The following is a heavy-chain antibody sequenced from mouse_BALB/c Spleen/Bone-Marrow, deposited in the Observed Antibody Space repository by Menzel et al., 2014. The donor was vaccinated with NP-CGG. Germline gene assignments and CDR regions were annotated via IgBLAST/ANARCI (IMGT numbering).Heavy chain of an antibody. Sequence: VQVVESGPELVKPGASVKMSCKASGYTFTDYVISWVKQRTGQGLEWIGEIYPGSGSTYYNEKFKGKATLTADESSNTAYMQLSSLTSEDSAVYFCARHYDYDWYFDVWGAGTTVTVSS. V-gene: IGHV1-77*01. CDR2: IYPGSGST. D-gene: IGHD2-4*01. CDR1: GYTFTDYV. CDR3: ARHYDYDWYFDV. J-gene: IGHJ1*01.